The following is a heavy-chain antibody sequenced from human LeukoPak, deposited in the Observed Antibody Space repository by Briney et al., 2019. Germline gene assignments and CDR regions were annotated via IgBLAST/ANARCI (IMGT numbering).Heavy chain of an antibody. CDR1: GITFRSSS. J-gene: IGHJ4*02. V-gene: IGHV3-30*02. CDR3: AQPDF. CDR2: IRFDGSTK. Sequence: QPGGSRRLSSVASGITFRSSSMHWVRQAPGKGLEWLAFIRFDGSTKYYADSVKGRFTVSRDNSKSTLYLQMNSLRAEDTAVYYCAQPDFWGQGTLVTVSS.